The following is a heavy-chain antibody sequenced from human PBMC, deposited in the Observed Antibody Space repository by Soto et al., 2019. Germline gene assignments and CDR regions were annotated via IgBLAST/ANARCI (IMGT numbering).Heavy chain of an antibody. CDR2: INTDGSST. CDR1: GFTFSGYW. D-gene: IGHD2-15*01. V-gene: IGHV3-74*01. Sequence: GGSLRLSCAASGFTFSGYWMHWVRQTPGKGLVWVSRINTDGSSTTYADSVKGRFTISRDNSKNTLFLQMNSLRAEDTAVYYCARDRHSGGSSFDYWGQGTLVTVSS. CDR3: ARDRHSGGSSFDY. J-gene: IGHJ4*02.